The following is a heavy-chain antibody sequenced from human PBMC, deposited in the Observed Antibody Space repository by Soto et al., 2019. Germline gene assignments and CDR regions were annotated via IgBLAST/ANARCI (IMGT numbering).Heavy chain of an antibody. CDR1: GFTVSTKY. J-gene: IGHJ4*02. Sequence: PGGSLRLSCAAFGFTVSTKYMSWVRQAPGKGLEWVSVIYSGGSTFYADSVRGRFTISRDNSKNTVNLQMNSLRAEDTAVYYCARDPWAADYWGQGTLVTVSS. CDR2: IYSGGST. CDR3: ARDPWAADY. V-gene: IGHV3-66*01. D-gene: IGHD3-16*01.